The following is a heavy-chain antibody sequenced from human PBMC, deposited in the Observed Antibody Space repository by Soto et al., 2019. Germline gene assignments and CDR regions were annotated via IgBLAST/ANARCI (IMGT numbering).Heavy chain of an antibody. Sequence: EVQILESGGNLVQPGGSLRLSCAASGFSFRTYAMVWVRQAPGKGLEWVSGISASQTTKFYADSVKGRFTISRDDSKDTLYLQMNSLRVEDTAVYYCARAGPYCSSVTCYVSLDHWGQGTLVTVSS. D-gene: IGHD2-2*01. V-gene: IGHV3-23*01. CDR1: GFSFRTYA. CDR2: ISASQTTK. CDR3: ARAGPYCSSVTCYVSLDH. J-gene: IGHJ4*02.